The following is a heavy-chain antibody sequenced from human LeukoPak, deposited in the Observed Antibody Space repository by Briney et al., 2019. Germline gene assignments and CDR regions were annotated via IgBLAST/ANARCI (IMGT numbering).Heavy chain of an antibody. Sequence: SVKVSCKASGGTFSSYAISWVRQAPGQGLEWMGGIIPIFGTANYAQKFQGRVTITTDESTSTAYMELRSLRSDDTAVYYCARIDISWGKKDYWGQGTLVTVSS. CDR3: ARIDISWGKKDY. V-gene: IGHV1-69*05. J-gene: IGHJ4*02. D-gene: IGHD7-27*01. CDR2: IIPIFGTA. CDR1: GGTFSSYA.